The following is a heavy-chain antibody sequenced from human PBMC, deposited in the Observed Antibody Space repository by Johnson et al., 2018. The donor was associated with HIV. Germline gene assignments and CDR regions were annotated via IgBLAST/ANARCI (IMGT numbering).Heavy chain of an antibody. V-gene: IGHV3-62*04. CDR2: TSTSGDTV. D-gene: IGHD4-17*01. CDR3: ALTDYGDYPQRVPDAFDI. CDR1: GFTFSSSA. Sequence: VQLVEPGGGVVRPGGSLSLSCAASGFTFSSSAMHWVHQAPGKGLEWVSFTSTSGDTVLYTHSVKGRFTISRDNSKNTLYLQMNSLRPEDTAVYYCALTDYGDYPQRVPDAFDIWGQGTMVTVSS. J-gene: IGHJ3*02.